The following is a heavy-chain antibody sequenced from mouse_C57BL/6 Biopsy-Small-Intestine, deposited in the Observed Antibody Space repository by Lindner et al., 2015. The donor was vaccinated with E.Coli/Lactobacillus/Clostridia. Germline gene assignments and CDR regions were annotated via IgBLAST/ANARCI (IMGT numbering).Heavy chain of an antibody. CDR3: ARDTPGSGSCSTTNCHAFNY. CDR2: IDPNRDKT. CDR1: GYTFSGYW. V-gene: IGHV1S14*01. D-gene: IGHD1-1*01. Sequence: SVKVSCKASGYTFSGYWIHWVRQAPGQGLEWMGWIDPNRDKTNYAQRFQGRVTMTRDTSISTAYMELSRLRSDDTAVYYCARDTPGSGSCSTTNCHAFNYWGQGTLVTVSS. J-gene: IGHJ4*01.